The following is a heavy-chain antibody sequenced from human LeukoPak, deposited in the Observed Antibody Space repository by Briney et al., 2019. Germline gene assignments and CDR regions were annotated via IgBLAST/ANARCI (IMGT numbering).Heavy chain of an antibody. D-gene: IGHD6-19*01. CDR3: AKMPVSYSSGRTYFDY. CDR2: ISGSGSST. V-gene: IGHV3-23*01. CDR1: GFTFSNYA. Sequence: KTGGSPRLSCAASGFTFSNYAMSWVRQAPGKGLEWVSGISGSGSSTYYADSVKGRFTISRDNSKNTLYLQMNSLRAGDTAVYFCAKMPVSYSSGRTYFDYWGQGTLVTVSS. J-gene: IGHJ4*02.